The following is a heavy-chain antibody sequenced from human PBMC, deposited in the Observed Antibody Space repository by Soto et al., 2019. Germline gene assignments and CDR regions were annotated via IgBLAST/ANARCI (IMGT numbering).Heavy chain of an antibody. CDR2: IIPMLGTP. CDR1: GDTFSSHA. CDR3: AKEKSRYDRSGYYRPDY. V-gene: IGHV1-69*10. Sequence: SVKVSCKSSGDTFSSHAISWVRQAPGQGLEWMGGIIPMLGTPSYAQKFQDRVTITADKFTSTAYMELSGLRSEDTAVYYCAKEKSRYDRSGYYRPDYWGQGTLVTVSS. J-gene: IGHJ4*02. D-gene: IGHD3-22*01.